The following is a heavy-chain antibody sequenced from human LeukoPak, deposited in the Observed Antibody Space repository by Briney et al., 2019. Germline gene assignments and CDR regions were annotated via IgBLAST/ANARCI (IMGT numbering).Heavy chain of an antibody. Sequence: GASVKVSCKASGYTFTSYYMHWVRQAPGQGLEWMGWTNPNTGGTNYVQKFQGRVTMTTDTSISTAYMELSSLRSDDRAVYYCARSRITMVRGATKVYEFDYWGQGSLVTVSS. CDR1: GYTFTSYY. CDR2: TNPNTGGT. D-gene: IGHD3-10*01. J-gene: IGHJ4*02. V-gene: IGHV1-2*02. CDR3: ARSRITMVRGATKVYEFDY.